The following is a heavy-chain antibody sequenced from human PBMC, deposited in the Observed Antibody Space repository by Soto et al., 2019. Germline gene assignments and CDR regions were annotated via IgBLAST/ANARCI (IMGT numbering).Heavy chain of an antibody. Sequence: QLQLQESGSGLVKPSQTLSLTCAVSGGSISSGGYSWSWIRQPPGKGLEWIGYIYHSGSTYYNPSLKSRVTRSVYRSKHQFSLKLSSVTAADTAVYYGARGAGELSLLDYWGQGTLVTVSS. CDR1: GGSISSGGYS. CDR2: IYHSGST. D-gene: IGHD3-16*02. CDR3: ARGAGELSLLDY. V-gene: IGHV4-30-2*01. J-gene: IGHJ4*02.